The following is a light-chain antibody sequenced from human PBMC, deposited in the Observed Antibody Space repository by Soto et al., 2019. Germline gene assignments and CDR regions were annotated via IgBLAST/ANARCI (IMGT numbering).Light chain of an antibody. J-gene: IGLJ3*02. CDR2: EVS. Sequence: QSALTQTASLSGSPGQSITISCTGTSDDVGGYNYVSWYQQHPGKAPQLIIYEVSNRPSGVSNRFSGSKSGNTASLTISGLQAEDEADYYCTSYTTTSAVLFGVGTQLTVL. CDR1: SDDVGGYNY. CDR3: TSYTTTSAVL. V-gene: IGLV2-14*01.